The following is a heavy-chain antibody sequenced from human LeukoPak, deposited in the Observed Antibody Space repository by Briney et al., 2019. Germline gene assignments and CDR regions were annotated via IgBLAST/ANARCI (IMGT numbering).Heavy chain of an antibody. D-gene: IGHD4-11*01. CDR3: ARDHYRGEMNDY. CDR1: GYTFTGYY. CDR2: INPNSGGT. J-gene: IGHJ4*02. V-gene: IGHV1-2*02. Sequence: ASVKVSCKASGYTFTGYYMHWVRQAPGQGLEWMGWINPNSGGTNYAQKFQGRVTMTRDTSISTAYMELSRLRSDDTAVYYCARDHYRGEMNDYWGQGTLVTVSS.